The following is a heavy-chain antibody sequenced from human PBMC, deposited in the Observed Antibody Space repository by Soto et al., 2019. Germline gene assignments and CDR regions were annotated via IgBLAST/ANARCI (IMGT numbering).Heavy chain of an antibody. V-gene: IGHV4-34*01. CDR3: STRAYDTNGYYRFDT. Sequence: QVQLQQWGAGLLKPSETLSLTCAVYGGSFSGHSWTWIRQSPGKGLEWIGDINHSGRVNYRPSLKSRVTISLDTSKNQFSLTLSAVTAGETAMYYSSTRAYDTNGYYRFDTWGQGTLVTVSS. CDR1: GGSFSGHS. CDR2: INHSGRV. D-gene: IGHD3-22*01. J-gene: IGHJ5*01.